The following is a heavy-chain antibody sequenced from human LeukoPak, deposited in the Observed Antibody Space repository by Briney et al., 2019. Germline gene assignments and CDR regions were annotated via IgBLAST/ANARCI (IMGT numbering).Heavy chain of an antibody. CDR1: GGSISNGDHY. D-gene: IGHD2-2*01. CDR3: AKSTPDDAFDI. V-gene: IGHV4-61*08. CDR2: IYYSGST. Sequence: SETLSLTCTVSGGSISNGDHYWSWIRQHPGKGLEWIGYIYYSGSTNYNPSLKSRVTISVDTSKNQFSLKLSSVTAADTAVYYCAKSTPDDAFDIWGQGTMVTVSS. J-gene: IGHJ3*02.